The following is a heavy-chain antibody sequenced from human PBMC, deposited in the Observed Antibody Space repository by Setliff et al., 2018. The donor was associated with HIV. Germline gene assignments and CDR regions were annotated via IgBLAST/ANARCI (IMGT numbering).Heavy chain of an antibody. Sequence: SETLSLTCAVYGGSFSGHYWSWIRQSPGKGREWIGEINHIGGNTNHNPSLKSRVTISVDTSTNHFSLKLTSVTAEDTAVYYCARARKGDWNLSYWFDPWGQGTLVTVSS. CDR1: GGSFSGHY. V-gene: IGHV4-34*01. J-gene: IGHJ5*02. D-gene: IGHD1-1*01. CDR2: INHIGGNT. CDR3: ARARKGDWNLSYWFDP.